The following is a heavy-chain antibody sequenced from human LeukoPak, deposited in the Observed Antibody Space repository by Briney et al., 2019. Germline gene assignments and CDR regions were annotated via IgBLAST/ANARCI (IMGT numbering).Heavy chain of an antibody. CDR3: ARHDRVAALYCMDV. Sequence: SETLSLTCTVSGGSISSYYWSWIRQPPGKGLEWIGYIYYSGSTSYNPSLKSRVTISIDTSKNQFSLKLSSVTAADTAVYYCARHDRVAALYCMDVWGKGTTVTVSS. CDR2: IYYSGST. D-gene: IGHD6-13*01. J-gene: IGHJ6*03. V-gene: IGHV4-59*08. CDR1: GGSISSYY.